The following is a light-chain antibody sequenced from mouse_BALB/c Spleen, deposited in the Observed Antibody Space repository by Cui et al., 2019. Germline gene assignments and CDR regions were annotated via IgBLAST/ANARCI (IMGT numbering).Light chain of an antibody. J-gene: IGKJ1*01. CDR1: SSVSY. V-gene: IGKV4-55*01. Sequence: QIVLTQSPAIMSASPGEKVTMTCSASSSVSYMYWYQQKPGSSPRLLIYDTSNLASGVPVRFSGSGSGTSYSLTISRMEAEDAATYYCQQWSSYPRTCGGGTKLEIK. CDR3: QQWSSYPRT. CDR2: DTS.